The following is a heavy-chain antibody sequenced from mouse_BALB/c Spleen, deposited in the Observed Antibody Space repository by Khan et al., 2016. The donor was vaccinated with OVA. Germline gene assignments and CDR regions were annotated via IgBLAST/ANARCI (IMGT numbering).Heavy chain of an antibody. V-gene: IGHV3-2*02. CDR3: ARSVTITTVVATDFDY. Sequence: QLKESGPGLVKPSQSLSLTCTVTGYSITSDYAWNWIRQFPGNNLEWMGYISYSGRTSYNPSLKSRISITRDPSKNQFFLQLNSVTTEDTATYYCARSVTITTVVATDFDYWGQGTTLTGSS. D-gene: IGHD1-1*01. CDR2: ISYSGRT. J-gene: IGHJ2*01. CDR1: GYSITSDYA.